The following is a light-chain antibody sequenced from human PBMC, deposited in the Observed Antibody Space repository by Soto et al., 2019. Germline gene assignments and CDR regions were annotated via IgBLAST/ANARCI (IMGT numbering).Light chain of an antibody. CDR1: KLGDKY. V-gene: IGLV3-1*01. CDR2: RDS. CDR3: QAWDSSTGVV. J-gene: IGLJ2*01. Sequence: SYELIQPPSVSVSPGQTASITCSGDKLGDKYPCWYQQKPGQSPVLVIYRDSKRPSGIPERSSGSKSGNTATLTISGTQAIDEADYYCQAWDSSTGVVFGGGTKLTVL.